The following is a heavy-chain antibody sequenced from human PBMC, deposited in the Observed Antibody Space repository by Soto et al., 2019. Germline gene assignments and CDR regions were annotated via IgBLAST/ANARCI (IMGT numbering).Heavy chain of an antibody. CDR3: ARLVYDTRLNYMYFDF. CDR1: GVPVSSGNG. CDR2: IFHDGTA. Sequence: XETLSLTFAVSGVPVSSGNGWTWFRQTPQRGLEYIGEIFHDGTANYYPSFERRVAISVDTSKNQFSLKLASVTAADTAIYFCARLVYDTRLNYMYFDFWGQGALVTVLL. V-gene: IGHV4-4*01. J-gene: IGHJ4*02. D-gene: IGHD2-8*01.